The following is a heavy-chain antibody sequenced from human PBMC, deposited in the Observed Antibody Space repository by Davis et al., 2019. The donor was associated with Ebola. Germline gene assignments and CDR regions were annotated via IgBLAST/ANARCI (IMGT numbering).Heavy chain of an antibody. Sequence: PGGSLRLSCAASGFTFSSYDMHWVRQATGKGLEWVSAIGTAGDTYYPGSVKGRFTISRENAKNSLYLQMNSLRAGDTAVYYCAKVNKDIVVVVAAVEYYFDYWGQGTLVTVSS. CDR3: AKVNKDIVVVVAAVEYYFDY. D-gene: IGHD2-15*01. J-gene: IGHJ4*02. CDR1: GFTFSSYD. CDR2: IGTAGDT. V-gene: IGHV3-13*01.